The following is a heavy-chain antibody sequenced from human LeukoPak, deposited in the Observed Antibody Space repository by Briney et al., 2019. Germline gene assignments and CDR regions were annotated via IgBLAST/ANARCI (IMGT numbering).Heavy chain of an antibody. J-gene: IGHJ4*02. Sequence: ASVKVSCKASGYTFTGYYMHWVRQAPGQGLEWMGWINPNSGGTNYAQKFQGRVTMTRDTSISTAYMELSRLRSYDTAVYYCAREGGYSYGYPDYWGQGTLVTVSS. V-gene: IGHV1-2*02. D-gene: IGHD5-18*01. CDR2: INPNSGGT. CDR3: AREGGYSYGYPDY. CDR1: GYTFTGYY.